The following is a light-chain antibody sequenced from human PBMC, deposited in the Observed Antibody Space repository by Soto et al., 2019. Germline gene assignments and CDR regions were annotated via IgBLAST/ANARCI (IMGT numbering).Light chain of an antibody. CDR2: ANS. CDR1: GSNIGAGYE. CDR3: QSYDSGLSAVL. V-gene: IGLV1-40*01. J-gene: IGLJ2*01. Sequence: QSVLAQPPSVSGAPGQSVTISCTGSGSNIGAGYEVHWYQQLPGRAPKLLIYANSDRPSGVPDRFFGSKSGTSASLAITRLLAEDEADYYCQSYDSGLSAVLFGGGTKVTVL.